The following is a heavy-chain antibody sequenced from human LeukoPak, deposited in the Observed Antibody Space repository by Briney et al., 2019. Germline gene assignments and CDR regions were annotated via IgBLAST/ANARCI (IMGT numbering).Heavy chain of an antibody. CDR1: GGSISSTSYY. Sequence: SETLSLTCTVSGGSISSTSYYWSWIRQPAGKGLEWIGHIYTTGSTNYNPSLKSRVTISVDTSKNQFSLKLSSVAAADTAVYYCARTTEAHSWRTRYYDYYMDVWGKGTTVTVSS. CDR2: IYTTGST. D-gene: IGHD6-13*01. CDR3: ARTTEAHSWRTRYYDYYMDV. J-gene: IGHJ6*03. V-gene: IGHV4-61*09.